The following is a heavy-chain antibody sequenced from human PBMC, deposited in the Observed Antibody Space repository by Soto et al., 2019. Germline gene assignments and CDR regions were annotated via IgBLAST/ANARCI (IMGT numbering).Heavy chain of an antibody. CDR1: GFSFSSFW. Sequence: GGSLRLSCAASGFSFSSFWMDWVRQAPGKGLEWVANISPDGNEKQYVDSVKGRFTISRDNAKNSLYLHMNSLTAEDSALYFCSRSLDSWGQGARVTVSS. V-gene: IGHV3-7*01. CDR2: ISPDGNEK. J-gene: IGHJ4*02. CDR3: SRSLDS.